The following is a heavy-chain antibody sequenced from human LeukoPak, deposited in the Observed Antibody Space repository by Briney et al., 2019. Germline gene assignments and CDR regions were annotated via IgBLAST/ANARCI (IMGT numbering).Heavy chain of an antibody. J-gene: IGHJ5*02. V-gene: IGHV1-8*01. CDR1: GYTFTSYD. Sequence: GASVKVSCKASGYTFTSYDINWVRQATGQGFEWMGWMNPNSGNTGYVQTFQGRVTMTRNTSISTAYMELSSLRSEDTAVYYCARGNSKRYCTGGSCYWFDPWGQGTLGTVSS. CDR3: ARGNSKRYCTGGSCYWFDP. CDR2: MNPNSGNT. D-gene: IGHD2-15*01.